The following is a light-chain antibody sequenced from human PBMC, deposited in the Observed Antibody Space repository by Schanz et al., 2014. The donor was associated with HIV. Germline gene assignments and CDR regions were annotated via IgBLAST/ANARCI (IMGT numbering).Light chain of an antibody. CDR3: QQRRDWPLT. J-gene: IGKJ4*01. CDR2: GAS. V-gene: IGKV3-15*01. Sequence: EIVMTQSPGTLSVSPGERATLSCRASQTVSNNLAWYQQKPGQAPRLLIYGASTRVTGIPARFSGSGSGTEFTLTISSLQSEDFAVYYCQQRRDWPLTFGGGTKVEIK. CDR1: QTVSNN.